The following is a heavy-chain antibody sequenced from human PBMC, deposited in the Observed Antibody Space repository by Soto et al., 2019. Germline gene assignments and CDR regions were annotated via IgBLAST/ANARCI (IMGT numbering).Heavy chain of an antibody. V-gene: IGHV3-30-3*01. CDR2: ISYDGSNK. CDR3: ARAGSADYDILTGYYMDNNFDY. CDR1: GFTFSSYA. J-gene: IGHJ4*02. Sequence: GGSLRLSCAASGFTFSSYAMHWVRQAPGKGLEWVAVISYDGSNKYYADSVKGRFTISRDNSKNTLYLQMNSLRAEDTAVYYCARAGSADYDILTGYYMDNNFDYWGQGSLVTVSS. D-gene: IGHD3-9*01.